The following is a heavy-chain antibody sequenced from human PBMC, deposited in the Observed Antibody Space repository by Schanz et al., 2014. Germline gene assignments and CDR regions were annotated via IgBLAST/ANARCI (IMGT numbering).Heavy chain of an antibody. J-gene: IGHJ3*01. Sequence: QVQLVESGGGVVQPGRSLRLSCVASGFTFSSYAMHWVRQAPGKGLEWVAVISFDGNNKHYADSVKGRFTISRDSSKNTLYLQMNSLRGDDTAVYYCARDDKRYFDWLSTFDLWGQGTMVAVSS. V-gene: IGHV3-30*04. D-gene: IGHD3-9*01. CDR2: ISFDGNNK. CDR1: GFTFSSYA. CDR3: ARDDKRYFDWLSTFDL.